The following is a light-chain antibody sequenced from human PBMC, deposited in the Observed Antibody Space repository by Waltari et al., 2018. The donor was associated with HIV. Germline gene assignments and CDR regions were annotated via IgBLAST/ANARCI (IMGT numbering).Light chain of an antibody. J-gene: IGKJ1*01. V-gene: IGKV3-15*01. CDR2: GAS. CDR3: QQYNNWFRT. CDR1: QSVSSN. Sequence: EIVMTQSPATLSVSPGERATLSCRASQSVSSNLAWYQQKPGQAPRLLIYGASTRATGIPARFSGSGSGTEFTLTISSLQSEDFAVYSCQQYNNWFRTFGQGTKVEIK.